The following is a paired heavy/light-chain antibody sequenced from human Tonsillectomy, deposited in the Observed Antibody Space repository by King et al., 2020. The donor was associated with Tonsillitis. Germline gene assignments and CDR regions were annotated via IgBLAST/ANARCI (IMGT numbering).Heavy chain of an antibody. Sequence: QVHLVQSGAEVKKPGASVKVSCKASGYSFTTNAMHWVRQAPGQRLEWMGWIGAGNGDTRYSQKFQGRVIITADTSASTAYMELSSLRYEDTAVYYCAREGMSWYEGGIDYWGQGTLVTVSS. CDR3: AREGMSWYEGGIDY. J-gene: IGHJ4*02. CDR1: GYSFTTNA. V-gene: IGHV1-3*01. CDR2: IGAGNGDT. D-gene: IGHD3-16*01.
Light chain of an antibody. CDR1: QSLVHRDGHTY. Sequence: DVVMTQSPLSLPVTLGQPASMSCTSDQSLVHRDGHTYLNWFQQRPGQSPRRLIYKVSNRDSGVPDRFSGSGSGTDFTLKISRVEAEDVGVYYCMQGTHWPPYTFGQGTKLEIK. V-gene: IGKV2-30*02. CDR2: KVS. CDR3: MQGTHWPPYT. J-gene: IGKJ2*01.